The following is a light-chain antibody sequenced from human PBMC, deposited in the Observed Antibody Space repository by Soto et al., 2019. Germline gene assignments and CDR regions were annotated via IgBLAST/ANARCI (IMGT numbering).Light chain of an antibody. V-gene: IGKV1-39*01. Sequence: DIQTTQSPPSLSASVGDRVTITCRTSQSISSYLNWYQQKPGKAPKLLIYAASRLQSGVPSRFSGSASGTDFPLTISSLQPEDFATYYCQQSYSAPHTFGQGTKLEIK. CDR2: AAS. J-gene: IGKJ2*01. CDR1: QSISSY. CDR3: QQSYSAPHT.